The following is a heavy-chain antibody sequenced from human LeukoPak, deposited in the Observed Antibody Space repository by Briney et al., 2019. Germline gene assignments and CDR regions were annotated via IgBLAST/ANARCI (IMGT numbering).Heavy chain of an antibody. J-gene: IGHJ4*02. D-gene: IGHD5-18*01. CDR1: GFSLSTSGVG. CDR2: IYWDDAK. V-gene: IGHV2-5*02. Sequence: ESGPTLVKPTRTLTLTCTFSGFSLSTSGVGVGWIRQPPGKALEGLALIYWDDAKRYSPSLKSRLTITKDTSKNQVVLTMTNMDPVDTATYYCAHSHRGYSYLSVFDYWGQGTLVTVSS. CDR3: AHSHRGYSYLSVFDY.